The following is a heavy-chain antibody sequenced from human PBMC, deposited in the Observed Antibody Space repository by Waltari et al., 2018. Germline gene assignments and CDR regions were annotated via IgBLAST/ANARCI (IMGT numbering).Heavy chain of an antibody. J-gene: IGHJ3*02. CDR1: PGPITPYGYS. D-gene: IGHD6-13*01. V-gene: IGHV4-39*01. Sequence: LQLQESGPGLVKPSETLSLTCPVSPGPITPYGYSWGWIRQPPGKGLEWIGSIYYSGITYYDPSLESRVIISIDTSESRISLRLNSVTAADTAVYYCAVGRGIFDIWGQGTVVTVSS. CDR2: IYYSGIT. CDR3: AVGRGIFDI.